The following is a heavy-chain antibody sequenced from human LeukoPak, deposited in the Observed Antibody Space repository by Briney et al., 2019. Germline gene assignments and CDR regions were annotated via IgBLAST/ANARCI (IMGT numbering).Heavy chain of an antibody. CDR1: GFSVSTYA. Sequence: GGSLRHSCAVSGFSVSTYAMSWVRQAPGKGLEWVSSMSGSGAKTNYADSVKGRFTISRDNSKNTLYLHMNSLRAEDTAVYYCADLRFLEWLSRGGGMDVWGQGTTVTVSS. D-gene: IGHD3-3*01. J-gene: IGHJ6*02. V-gene: IGHV3-23*01. CDR2: MSGSGAKT. CDR3: ADLRFLEWLSRGGGMDV.